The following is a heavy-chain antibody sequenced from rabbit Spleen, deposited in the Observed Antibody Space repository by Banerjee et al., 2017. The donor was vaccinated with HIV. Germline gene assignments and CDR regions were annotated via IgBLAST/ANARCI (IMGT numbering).Heavy chain of an antibody. V-gene: IGHV1S39*01. CDR2: IDPVFGIT. J-gene: IGHJ4*01. CDR1: GFDFSSYG. Sequence: QEQLVESGGGLVQPGGSLKLSCKASGFDFSSYGVSWVRQAPGKGLEWIGYIDPVFGITYYANWVNGRFTISRTSSTTVTLQMTSLTAADTATYFCARDLASVVGWNFNLWGPGTLVT. CDR3: ARDLASVVGWNFNL. D-gene: IGHD3-1*01.